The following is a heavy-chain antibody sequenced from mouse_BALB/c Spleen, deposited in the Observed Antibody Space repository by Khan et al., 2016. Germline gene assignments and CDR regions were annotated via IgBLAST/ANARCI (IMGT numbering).Heavy chain of an antibody. CDR3: ARTYGNYGYFDV. V-gene: IGHV5-4*02. CDR2: ISDGGAYT. J-gene: IGHJ1*01. CDR1: GFTFSDYY. Sequence: EVELVESGGGLVKPGGSLKLSCAASGFTFSDYYMYWVRQTPEKRLEWVANISDGGAYTYYPDSVKGRFTITRDNAKNNLYLQMSSLKSEDTAMYYCARTYGNYGYFDVWGAGTTVTVSS. D-gene: IGHD1-1*02.